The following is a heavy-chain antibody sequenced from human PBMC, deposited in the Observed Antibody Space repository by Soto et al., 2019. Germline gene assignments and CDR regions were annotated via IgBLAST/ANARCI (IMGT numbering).Heavy chain of an antibody. CDR3: AKVARRRYLSGVDF. J-gene: IGHJ1*01. D-gene: IGHD3-3*01. V-gene: IGHV3-9*01. CDR1: GFSFDDYA. CDR2: ISWNSGRV. Sequence: EVQLVESGGDLVQPGRSLRLSCAAAGFSFDDYAMHWVRQVPGKGLEWVSGISWNSGRVGYADSVKGRFTISRDSARKSLFLEMNSLTPEDTATYYCAKVARRRYLSGVDFWGQGTLVTVSS.